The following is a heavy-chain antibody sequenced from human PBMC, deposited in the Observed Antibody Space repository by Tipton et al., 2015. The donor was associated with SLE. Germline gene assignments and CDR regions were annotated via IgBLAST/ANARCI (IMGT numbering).Heavy chain of an antibody. D-gene: IGHD3-3*01. CDR3: ARDTTIFGIRVLPQADGASDI. J-gene: IGHJ3*02. CDR1: GYTFTDYY. CDR2: INPNSGGT. V-gene: IGHV1-2*02. Sequence: QLVQSGPEVKKPGASVRVSCQTSGYTFTDYYIHWVRQAPGQGLEWMGWINPNSGGTKFAQKFEDRVTMTRDTSISTVYMEVTRLRSDDTAVYYCARDTTIFGIRVLPQADGASDIWGQGTMVTVSS.